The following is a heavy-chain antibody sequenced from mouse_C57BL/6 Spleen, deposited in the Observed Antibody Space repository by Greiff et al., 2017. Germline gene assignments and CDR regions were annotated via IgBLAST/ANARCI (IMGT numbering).Heavy chain of an antibody. V-gene: IGHV1-69*01. J-gene: IGHJ2*01. CDR1: GYTFTSYW. CDR2: IDPSDSYT. D-gene: IGHD1-1*01. CDR3: ARGGSRVDG. Sequence: QVQLQQPGAELVMPGASVKLSCTASGYTFTSYWMHWVKQRPGQGLEWIGEIDPSDSYTNYTPKFKGKSTLTVDKSSSTAYMQLSSLTSEDSAVYYCARGGSRVDGWGKGTTLTVSS.